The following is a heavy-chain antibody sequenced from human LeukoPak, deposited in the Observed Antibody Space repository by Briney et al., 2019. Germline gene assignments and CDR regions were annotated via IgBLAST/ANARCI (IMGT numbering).Heavy chain of an antibody. D-gene: IGHD6-19*01. Sequence: GASVKVSCKASGYTFTSYGISWVRQAPGQGLEWMGWISAYNGNTNYAQKLQGRVTMTTDTSTSTAYMELRSLRSDDTAVYYCARDESLYSSGSAVNYWGQGTLVTVSS. CDR1: GYTFTSYG. V-gene: IGHV1-18*01. CDR3: ARDESLYSSGSAVNY. CDR2: ISAYNGNT. J-gene: IGHJ4*02.